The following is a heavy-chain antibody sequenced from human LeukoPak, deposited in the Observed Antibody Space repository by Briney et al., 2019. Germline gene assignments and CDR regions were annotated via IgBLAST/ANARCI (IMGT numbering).Heavy chain of an antibody. CDR1: GGTFSSYA. CDR3: ARGPPNWGYDY. Sequence: SVKVSCKASGGTFSSYAISWVRQAPGQGLEWMGGIIPIFGTANYAQEFQGRVTMTRNTSMSTAYMELSSLRSEDTAVYYCARGPPNWGYDYWGQGTLVTVSS. V-gene: IGHV1-69*05. J-gene: IGHJ4*02. D-gene: IGHD7-27*01. CDR2: IIPIFGTA.